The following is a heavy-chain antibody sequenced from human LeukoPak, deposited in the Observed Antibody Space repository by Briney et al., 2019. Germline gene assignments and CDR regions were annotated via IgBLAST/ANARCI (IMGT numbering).Heavy chain of an antibody. V-gene: IGHV1-69*13. Sequence: ASVKVSCKASGGTFSSYAISRVRQAPGQGLEWMGGIIPIFGTANYAQKFQGRVTITADESTSTAYMELSSLRSEDTAVYYCAGVASSNLAAGLDYWGQGTLVTVSS. CDR2: IIPIFGTA. CDR1: GGTFSSYA. D-gene: IGHD6-13*01. CDR3: AGVASSNLAAGLDY. J-gene: IGHJ4*02.